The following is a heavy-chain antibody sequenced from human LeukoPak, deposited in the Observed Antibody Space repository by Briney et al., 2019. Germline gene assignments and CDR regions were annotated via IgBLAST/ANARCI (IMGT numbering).Heavy chain of an antibody. CDR3: ARDVIPYDSSGYYSRPDY. D-gene: IGHD3-22*01. CDR1: GFTFSSYS. J-gene: IGHJ4*02. V-gene: IGHV3-21*01. CDR2: ISSSSSYI. Sequence: GGSLRLSCAASGFTFSSYSMNWVRQAPGKGLEWVSSISSSSSYIYYADSVKGRFTISRDNSKNTLYLQMNSLRAEDTAIYYCARDVIPYDSSGYYSRPDYWGQGTLVTVSS.